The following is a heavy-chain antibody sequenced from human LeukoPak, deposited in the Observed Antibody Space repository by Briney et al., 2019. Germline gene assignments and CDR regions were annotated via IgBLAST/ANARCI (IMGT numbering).Heavy chain of an antibody. Sequence: SVKVSCKASGGTFSIYTISWVRQAPGQGLEWMGRIIPIFGLATYAQKFQGRVTIIADKSTSTAYMELSSLRSEDTAVYYCARNSNLGYCSSTSCYRDWFDPWGQGTLVTVSS. CDR3: ARNSNLGYCSSTSCYRDWFDP. CDR2: IIPIFGLA. CDR1: GGTFSIYT. V-gene: IGHV1-69*02. J-gene: IGHJ5*02. D-gene: IGHD2-2*01.